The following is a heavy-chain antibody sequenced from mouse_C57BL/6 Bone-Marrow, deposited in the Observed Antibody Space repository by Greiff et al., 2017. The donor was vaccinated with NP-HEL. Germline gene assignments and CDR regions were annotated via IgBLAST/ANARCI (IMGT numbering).Heavy chain of an antibody. V-gene: IGHV5-6*01. J-gene: IGHJ3*01. Sequence: EVQLVESGGDLVKPGGSLKLSCAASGFTFSSYGMSWVRQTPDKRLEWVATISSGGSYPYYPDSVKGRFTISRDNAKNTLYLQMSSLKSEDTAMYYCARLYGYDTWFAYWGQGTLVTVSA. CDR1: GFTFSSYG. D-gene: IGHD2-2*01. CDR2: ISSGGSYP. CDR3: ARLYGYDTWFAY.